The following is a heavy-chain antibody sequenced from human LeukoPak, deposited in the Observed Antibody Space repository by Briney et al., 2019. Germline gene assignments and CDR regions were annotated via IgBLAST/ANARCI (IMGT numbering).Heavy chain of an antibody. D-gene: IGHD3-16*01. CDR1: GGSFSIYY. J-gene: IGHJ4*02. Sequence: RTSETLSLTCTVSGGSFSIYYWSWIRQPPGKGLKWIGYINYSGSTNYNPSLKSRVTISVDTSKNQFSLKLSSVTAADTAVYYCARGSDDYVWGSPFDYWGQGTLVTVSS. V-gene: IGHV4-59*01. CDR2: INYSGST. CDR3: ARGSDDYVWGSPFDY.